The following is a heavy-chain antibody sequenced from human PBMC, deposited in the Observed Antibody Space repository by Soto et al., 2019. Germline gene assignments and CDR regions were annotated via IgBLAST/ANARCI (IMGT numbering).Heavy chain of an antibody. J-gene: IGHJ4*02. V-gene: IGHV3-33*01. CDR2: IWYDGSNK. Sequence: QVQLVESGGGVVQPGRSLRLSCAASGFTFSSYGMHWVRQAPGKGLEWVAVIWYDGSNKYYADSVKGRFTISRDNSKNTLDLQMNSLRAEDTAVYYCAREGTYCSGGSCYPHFDSWGQGTLVTVSS. CDR3: AREGTYCSGGSCYPHFDS. D-gene: IGHD2-15*01. CDR1: GFTFSSYG.